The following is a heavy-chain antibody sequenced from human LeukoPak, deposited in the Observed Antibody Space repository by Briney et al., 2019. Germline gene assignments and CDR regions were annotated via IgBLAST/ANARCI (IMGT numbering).Heavy chain of an antibody. CDR3: ARGPTTVTTYYYYYMDV. J-gene: IGHJ6*03. V-gene: IGHV1-69*05. D-gene: IGHD4-11*01. Sequence: GASVKVSCKASGGTFGSYAISWVRQAPGQGLEWMGGIIPIFGTANYAQKFQGRVTITTDESTSTAYMELSSLRSEDTAVYYCARGPTTVTTYYYYYMDVWGKGTTVTVSS. CDR1: GGTFGSYA. CDR2: IIPIFGTA.